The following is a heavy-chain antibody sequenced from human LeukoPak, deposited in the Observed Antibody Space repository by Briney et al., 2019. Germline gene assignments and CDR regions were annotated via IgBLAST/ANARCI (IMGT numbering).Heavy chain of an antibody. CDR3: ARDPYSGTYSDYYYYYMDV. D-gene: IGHD1-26*01. V-gene: IGHV3-21*01. Sequence: GGSLRLSCVASGFTFSSRDWMTWVRQAPGKGLEWVSSITSTGSYIYYADSVKGRFTISRDNAKNSLFLQLNSLRAEDTAVYYCARDPYSGTYSDYYYYYMDVWGKGTTVTVSS. CDR1: GFTFSSRDW. CDR2: ITSTGSYI. J-gene: IGHJ6*03.